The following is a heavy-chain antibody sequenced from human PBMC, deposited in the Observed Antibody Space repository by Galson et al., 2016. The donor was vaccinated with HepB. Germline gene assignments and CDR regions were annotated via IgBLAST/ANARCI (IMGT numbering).Heavy chain of an antibody. D-gene: IGHD1-1*01. CDR3: VRYNWRDNCFDP. CDR1: GFTSSSYG. Sequence: SLRLSCAASGFTSSSYGMHWVRQAPGKGLEWVAVIWYDGSNKYYADSVKGQFTISRDNSKNTLYLQMNSLRAEDTAVYYCVRYNWRDNCFDPWGQGTLVTVSS. CDR2: IWYDGSNK. J-gene: IGHJ5*02. V-gene: IGHV3-33*01.